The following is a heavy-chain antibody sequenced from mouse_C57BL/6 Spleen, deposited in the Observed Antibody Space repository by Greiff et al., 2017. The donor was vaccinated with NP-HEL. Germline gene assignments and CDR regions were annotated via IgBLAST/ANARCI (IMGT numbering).Heavy chain of an antibody. Sequence: QEQLQQSGPELVKPGASVKISCKASGYAFSSSWMNWVKQRPGKGLEWIGRIYPGDGDTNYNGKFKGKATLTADKSSSTAYRQLSSLTSEDSAVYFCARHYGSRYFDVWGTGTTVTVSS. J-gene: IGHJ1*03. CDR3: ARHYGSRYFDV. CDR1: GYAFSSSW. D-gene: IGHD1-1*01. CDR2: IYPGDGDT. V-gene: IGHV1-82*01.